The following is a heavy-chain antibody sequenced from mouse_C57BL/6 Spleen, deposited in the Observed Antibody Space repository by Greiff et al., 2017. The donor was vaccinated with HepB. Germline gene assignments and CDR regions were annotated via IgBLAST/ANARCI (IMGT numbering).Heavy chain of an antibody. Sequence: VQLQQSGPELVKPGASVKISCKASGYTFTDYYMNWVKQSHGKSLEWIGDINPNNGGTSYNQKFKGKATLTVDKSSSTAYMELRSLTSEDSAVYYCLLYFDYWGQGTTLTVSS. J-gene: IGHJ2*01. CDR1: GYTFTDYY. CDR3: LLYFDY. CDR2: INPNNGGT. D-gene: IGHD2-1*01. V-gene: IGHV1-26*01.